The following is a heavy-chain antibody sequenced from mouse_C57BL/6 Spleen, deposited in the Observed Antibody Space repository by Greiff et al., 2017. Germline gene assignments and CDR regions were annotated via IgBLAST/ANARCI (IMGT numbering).Heavy chain of an antibody. CDR2: INPNNGGT. J-gene: IGHJ2*01. Sequence: EVQLQESGPELVKPGASVKMSCKASGYTFTDSNMHWVKQSHGKSLEWIGYINPNNGGTSYNQKFKGKATLTVNKSSSTAYMELRSLTSEDSAVYYCARDGYYAFDYWGQGTTLTVSS. D-gene: IGHD2-3*01. CDR3: ARDGYYAFDY. V-gene: IGHV1-22*01. CDR1: GYTFTDSN.